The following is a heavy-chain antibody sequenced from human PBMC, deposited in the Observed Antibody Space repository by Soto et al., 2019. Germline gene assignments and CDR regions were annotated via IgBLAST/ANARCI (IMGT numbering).Heavy chain of an antibody. CDR3: ARVYPSDTRYGYVGNNWFDP. Sequence: QVQLVQSGAEVKKPGASVKVSCKASGYTFTSYYMHWVRQAPGQGLEWMGIINPSGGSTSYAQKLQGRVTMPRDTSASTVYMELSSLRSEDTAVYYCARVYPSDTRYGYVGNNWFDPWGQGTLVTVSS. V-gene: IGHV1-46*03. D-gene: IGHD5-18*01. J-gene: IGHJ5*02. CDR2: INPSGGST. CDR1: GYTFTSYY.